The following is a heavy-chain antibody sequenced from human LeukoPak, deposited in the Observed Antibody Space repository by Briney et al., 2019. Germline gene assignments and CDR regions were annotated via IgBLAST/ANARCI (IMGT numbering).Heavy chain of an antibody. D-gene: IGHD6-13*01. V-gene: IGHV4-61*05. CDR3: ARGFPAAAGYDY. J-gene: IGHJ4*02. CDR2: IYYSGST. CDR1: GGSISSSSYY. Sequence: PSETLSLTCTVSGGSISSSSYYWSWIRQPPGKGLEWIGYIYYSGSTNYNPSLKSRVTISVDTSKNQFSLKLSSVTAADTAVYYCARGFPAAAGYDYWGQGTLVTVSS.